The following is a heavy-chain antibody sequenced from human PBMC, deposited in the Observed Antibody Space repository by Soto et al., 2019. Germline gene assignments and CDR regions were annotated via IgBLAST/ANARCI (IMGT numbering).Heavy chain of an antibody. J-gene: IGHJ1*01. CDR2: IYHSGSA. CDR1: GDSISSGGYS. V-gene: IGHV4-30-2*01. Sequence: SETLSLTCAVSGDSISSGGYSWKWIRQPPGKGLEWIGYIYHSGSAHYNPSLKSRVTLSVDRSKNQFSLRLNSVTAADTAIYLCASGGDGYKLPYWGQGALVTVSS. CDR3: ASGGDGYKLPY. D-gene: IGHD5-12*01.